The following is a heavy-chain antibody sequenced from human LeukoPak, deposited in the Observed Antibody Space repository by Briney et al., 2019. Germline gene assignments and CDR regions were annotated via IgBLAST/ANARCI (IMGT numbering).Heavy chain of an antibody. CDR2: MNPTSGNT. V-gene: IGHV1-8*01. CDR3: AVVQLPKDYYFDY. J-gene: IGHJ4*02. Sequence: GASLKVSCTPSGSTFTSYDINWVREATGQGLEWMGWMNPTSGNTRYAQNFQGRVSMTRNTCISTAYMELSSLRCEDTAVYYCAVVQLPKDYYFDYWGEGALVTVSS. CDR1: GSTFTSYD. D-gene: IGHD2-2*01.